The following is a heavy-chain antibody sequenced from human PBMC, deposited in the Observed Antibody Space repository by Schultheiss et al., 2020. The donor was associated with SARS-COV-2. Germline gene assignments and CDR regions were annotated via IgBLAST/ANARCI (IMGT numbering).Heavy chain of an antibody. D-gene: IGHD3-3*01. V-gene: IGHV4-30-4*01. CDR2: IYYSGST. Sequence: SETLSLTCAVSGVSISSGDYYWSWIRQPPGKGLEWIGYIYYSGSTYYNPSLKSRVTISVDTSKNQFSLKLSSVTAADTAVYYCARGATYYDFWRVGFDPWGQGTLVTVSS. CDR3: ARGATYYDFWRVGFDP. CDR1: GVSISSGDYY. J-gene: IGHJ5*02.